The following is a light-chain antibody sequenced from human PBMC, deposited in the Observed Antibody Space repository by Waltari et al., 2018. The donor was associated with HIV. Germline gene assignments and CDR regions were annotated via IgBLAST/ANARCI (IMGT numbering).Light chain of an antibody. Sequence: SYEVTQPPSAAVSPGQTARITGSRYESGDNYTCWYQQKPGQSPLLVIYQDNKRPSGIPERFSGSSSGHTATLTISGTLPVDEADYYCQAWGSSTSGVFGRGTKLTVL. CDR1: ESGDNY. CDR3: QAWGSSTSGV. J-gene: IGLJ2*01. CDR2: QDN. V-gene: IGLV3-1*01.